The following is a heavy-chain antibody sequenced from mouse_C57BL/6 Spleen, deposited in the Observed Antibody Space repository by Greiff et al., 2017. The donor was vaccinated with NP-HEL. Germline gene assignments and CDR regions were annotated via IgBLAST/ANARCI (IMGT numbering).Heavy chain of an antibody. V-gene: IGHV1-75*01. D-gene: IGHD2-12*01. CDR2: IFPGSGST. CDR1: GYTFTDYC. Sequence: QVQLKQSGPELVKPGASVKISCKASGYTFTDYCIHWVKQRPGQGLEWIGWIFPGSGSTYYNEKFKGKATLTVDKSSSTAYMLLISLTSEDSAVYFCARSPIGFAYWGQGPPVTVST. J-gene: IGHJ3*01. CDR3: ARSPIGFAY.